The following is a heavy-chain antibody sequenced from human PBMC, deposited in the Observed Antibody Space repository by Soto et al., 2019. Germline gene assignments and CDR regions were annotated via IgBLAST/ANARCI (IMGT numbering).Heavy chain of an antibody. V-gene: IGHV1-69*06. J-gene: IGHJ6*02. Sequence: SVKVSCKASGGTFSSYAISWVRQAPGQGLEWMGGIIPIFGTANYAQKFQGRVTITADKSTSTAYMELSSLRSEDTAVYYCARGSPRGWGTYYYYGMDVWGQGTTVTVSS. CDR1: GGTFSSYA. CDR2: IIPIFGTA. D-gene: IGHD7-27*01. CDR3: ARGSPRGWGTYYYYGMDV.